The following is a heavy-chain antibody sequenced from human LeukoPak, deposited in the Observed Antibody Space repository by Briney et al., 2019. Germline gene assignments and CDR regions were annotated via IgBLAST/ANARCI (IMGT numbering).Heavy chain of an antibody. Sequence: GGSLRLSCAASGFTFSSYEMNWVRQAPGKGLEWVAVILFDGSSEYYADSVKGRFTISRDNSKNTLYVQMNSLRAEDTAVYYCARDKEVGQPGHWFDTWGQGTLVTVSS. CDR2: ILFDGSSE. D-gene: IGHD3-10*01. CDR1: GFTFSSYE. V-gene: IGHV3-30-3*01. J-gene: IGHJ5*02. CDR3: ARDKEVGQPGHWFDT.